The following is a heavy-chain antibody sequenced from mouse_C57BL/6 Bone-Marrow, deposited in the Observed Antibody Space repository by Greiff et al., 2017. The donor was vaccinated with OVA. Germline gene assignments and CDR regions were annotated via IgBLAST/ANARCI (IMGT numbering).Heavy chain of an antibody. J-gene: IGHJ1*03. CDR3: ARKGSDLLWADGYFDV. Sequence: QVQLQQSGPGLVQPSQSLSITCTVSGFSLTSYGVHWVRQSPGKGLEWLGVIWSGGSTDYTAAFISRLSLRKDNSKSQVFFIMSSLQADDTAIYNGARKGSDLLWADGYFDVWGTGTTVTVSS. CDR2: IWSGGST. V-gene: IGHV2-2*01. CDR1: GFSLTSYG. D-gene: IGHD2-10*01.